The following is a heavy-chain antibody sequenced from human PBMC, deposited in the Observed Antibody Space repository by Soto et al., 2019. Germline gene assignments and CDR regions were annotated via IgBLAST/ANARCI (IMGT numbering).Heavy chain of an antibody. CDR1: GDSVSSGRYF. D-gene: IGHD1-7*01. V-gene: IGHV4-61*03. CDR2: IYYSGST. Sequence: SETLSLTCSVSGDSVSSGRYFWTWIRQSPTKGLEWIGNIYYSGSTKYNPSLKSRVTFSLDTSKNLFSLNLRSVTAADTAVYFCATSIIGTTRYNSSTDVWGQGTTVTVSS. J-gene: IGHJ6*02. CDR3: ATSIIGTTRYNSSTDV.